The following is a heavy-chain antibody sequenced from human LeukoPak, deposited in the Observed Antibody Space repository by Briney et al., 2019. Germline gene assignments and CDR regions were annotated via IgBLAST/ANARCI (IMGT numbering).Heavy chain of an antibody. J-gene: IGHJ4*02. V-gene: IGHV3-49*04. CDR1: GFTFSKYA. CDR2: IRSKAYGGTT. D-gene: IGHD6-25*01. Sequence: GGSLRLSCAASGFTFSKYAMSWVRQAPGKGLEWVGFIRSKAYGGTTEYAASVKGRFTISRDDSKSIAYLQMNSLKTEDTAVYYCTRVAATWYYFDYWGQGTLVTVSS. CDR3: TRVAATWYYFDY.